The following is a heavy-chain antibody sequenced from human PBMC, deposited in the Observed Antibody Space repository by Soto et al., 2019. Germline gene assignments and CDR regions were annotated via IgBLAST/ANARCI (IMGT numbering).Heavy chain of an antibody. CDR1: GFTFTRYS. J-gene: IGHJ4*02. Sequence: GGSLRLSFAASGFTFTRYSMNWVRQAPGKGLEWVSSISSTTNYIYSGDSMKGRFTISRGNAKNPLYLEMNSLRAEDTAVYYCARESEDLTSNFDYWGQGTLVTVSS. CDR3: ARESEDLTSNFDY. CDR2: ISSTTNYI. V-gene: IGHV3-21*06.